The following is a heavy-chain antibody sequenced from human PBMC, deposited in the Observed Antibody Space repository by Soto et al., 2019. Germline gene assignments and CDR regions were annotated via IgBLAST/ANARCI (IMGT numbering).Heavy chain of an antibody. CDR1: GYSFTDYH. CDR2: INPKRGAK. J-gene: IGHJ6*02. D-gene: IGHD2-8*01. V-gene: IGHV1-2*04. Sequence: QVQLVQSGAEVKKPGASVKVSCKASGYSFTDYHIHWVRQAPGQGLEWLGRINPKRGAKSTAQKFQGWVTMTTDTSISTASMALTRLTSDDTAIYYCARGDSTDCSNGVCSFFYNHDMDVWGQGTTVTVSS. CDR3: ARGDSTDCSNGVCSFFYNHDMDV.